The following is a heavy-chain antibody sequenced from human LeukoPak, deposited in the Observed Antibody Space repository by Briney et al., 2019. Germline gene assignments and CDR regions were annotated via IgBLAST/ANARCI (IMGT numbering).Heavy chain of an antibody. CDR3: AKDKYYGSGSYRGWFDP. Sequence: GGSLRLSCVASGFTFSSYAMSWVRQAPGKGLEWVSAISGSGGSTYYADSVKGRFTISRDNSKNTLYLQMNSLRAEDTAVYYCAKDKYYGSGSYRGWFDPWGQGTLVTVSS. CDR1: GFTFSSYA. V-gene: IGHV3-23*01. J-gene: IGHJ5*02. CDR2: ISGSGGST. D-gene: IGHD3-10*01.